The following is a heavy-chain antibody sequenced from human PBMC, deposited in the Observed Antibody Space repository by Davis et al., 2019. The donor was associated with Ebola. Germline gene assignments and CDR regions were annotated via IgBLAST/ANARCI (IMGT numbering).Heavy chain of an antibody. Sequence: ASVKVSCKTSGYTFSSYGISWVRRAPGQGLEWMGWINAGNGNTKYSQKFQGRVTITRDTSASTAYMELSSLRSEDTAVYYCARVAHPWGQGTLVTVSS. D-gene: IGHD5-12*01. CDR2: INAGNGNT. CDR3: ARVAHP. J-gene: IGHJ5*02. V-gene: IGHV1-3*01. CDR1: GYTFSSYG.